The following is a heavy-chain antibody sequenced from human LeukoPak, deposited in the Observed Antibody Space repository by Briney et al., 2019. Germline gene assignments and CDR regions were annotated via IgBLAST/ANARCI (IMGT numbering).Heavy chain of an antibody. J-gene: IGHJ4*02. CDR1: GYTFTGYY. Sequence: ASVKVSCKASGYTFTGYYMHWVRQAPGQGLEWMGWINPNSGGTNYAQNFQGRVTMTRDTSISTAYMELSKLRSDDTAVYYCASDQTVSSGYYVLNYWGQGTLVTVSS. V-gene: IGHV1-2*02. CDR3: ASDQTVSSGYYVLNY. D-gene: IGHD3-22*01. CDR2: INPNSGGT.